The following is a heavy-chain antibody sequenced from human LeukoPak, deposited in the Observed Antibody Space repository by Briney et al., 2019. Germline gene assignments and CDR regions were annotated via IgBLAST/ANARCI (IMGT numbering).Heavy chain of an antibody. CDR1: GFTFSSYE. J-gene: IGHJ4*02. D-gene: IGHD3-22*01. CDR2: ISSSGSTI. CDR3: ARVATYYYDSSGYYYAYYSDY. V-gene: IGHV3-48*03. Sequence: GGSLRLSCAASGFTFSSYEMNWVRQAPGKGLEWVSYISSSGSTIYYADSAKGRFTISRDNAKNSLYLQMNSLRAEDTAVYYCARVATYYYDSSGYYYAYYSDYWGQGTLVTVSS.